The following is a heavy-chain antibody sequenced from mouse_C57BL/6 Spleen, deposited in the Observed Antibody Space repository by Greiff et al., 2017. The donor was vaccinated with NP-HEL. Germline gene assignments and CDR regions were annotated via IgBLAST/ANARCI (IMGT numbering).Heavy chain of an antibody. Sequence: EVHLVESGAELVKPGASVKLSCTASGFNIKDYYMHWVKQRTEQGLEWIGRIDPEAGETKYAPKFQGKATITADTSSNTAYLQLSSLTSEDTAVYYCASYDYDAWFAYWGQGTLVTVSA. CDR1: GFNIKDYY. CDR2: IDPEAGET. D-gene: IGHD2-4*01. J-gene: IGHJ3*01. CDR3: ASYDYDAWFAY. V-gene: IGHV14-2*01.